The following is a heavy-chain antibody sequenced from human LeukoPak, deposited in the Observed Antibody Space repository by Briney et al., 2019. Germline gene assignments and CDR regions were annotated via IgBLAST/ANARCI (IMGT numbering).Heavy chain of an antibody. CDR1: GGTFSSYA. CDR2: IIPVFGTS. J-gene: IGHJ5*02. CDR3: ASGCSGGSCLANWFDP. V-gene: IGHV1-69*06. Sequence: SVKVSCKASGGTFSSYAISWVRQAPGQGLEWMGGIIPVFGTSNYAQKFQGRVTITADKSTSTAYMELSSLRSEDTAVYYCASGCSGGSCLANWFDPWGQGTLVTVSS. D-gene: IGHD2-15*01.